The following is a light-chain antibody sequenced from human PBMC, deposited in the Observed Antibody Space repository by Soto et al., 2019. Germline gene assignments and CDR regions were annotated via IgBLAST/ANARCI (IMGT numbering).Light chain of an antibody. CDR2: DAS. CDR1: QSVTSR. J-gene: IGKJ1*01. Sequence: DVQMTQSPSTLSASVGDRVTITCRASQSVTSRLAWYQQKPGKAPKVLIYDASSLASGVPSRFSGSGSGTDFTLTISSLHPDDFATYYCHHYNSYPGTFGQGTKVEIK. CDR3: HHYNSYPGT. V-gene: IGKV1-5*01.